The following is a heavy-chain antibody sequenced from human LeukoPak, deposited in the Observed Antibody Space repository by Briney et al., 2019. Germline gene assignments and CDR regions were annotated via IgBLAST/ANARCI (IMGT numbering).Heavy chain of an antibody. Sequence: GRSLRLSCEVSGFTFSNYAVHWVRQAPGRGLERVAVISHDDGSNTYYADSVKGRFTVSRDNSKNTLYLLMNSLRLEDTAMYFCARRDAYNLDYWGRGALVTVSS. CDR2: ISHDDGSNT. V-gene: IGHV3-30*04. D-gene: IGHD5-24*01. CDR1: GFTFSNYA. J-gene: IGHJ4*02. CDR3: ARRDAYNLDY.